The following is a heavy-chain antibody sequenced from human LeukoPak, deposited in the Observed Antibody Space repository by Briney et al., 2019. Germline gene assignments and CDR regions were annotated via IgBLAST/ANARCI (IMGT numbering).Heavy chain of an antibody. CDR2: ISANDGNT. CDR1: GYTFTSYG. D-gene: IGHD3-10*01. CDR3: ARESHVTREDY. V-gene: IGHV1-18*01. J-gene: IGHJ4*02. Sequence: ASVKVSCKASGYTFTSYGISWVRQAPGQGLEWMGWISANDGNTDYPQKLQGRVTMTTDTSTSTAYMELRSLRSDDTAVYYCARESHVTREDYWGQGTLDTVSS.